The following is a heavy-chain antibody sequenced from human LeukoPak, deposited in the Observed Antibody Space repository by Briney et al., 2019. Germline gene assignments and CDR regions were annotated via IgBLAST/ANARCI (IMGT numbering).Heavy chain of an antibody. CDR3: ASYCSGGSCYSDDAFDI. D-gene: IGHD2-15*01. Sequence: ASVKVSCKASGYTFTGYDMHWVRQAPGQGLEWMGRINPNSGGTNYAQKFQGRVTMTRDTSISTAYMELSRLRSDDTAVYYCASYCSGGSCYSDDAFDIWGQGTMVTVSS. V-gene: IGHV1-2*06. J-gene: IGHJ3*02. CDR2: INPNSGGT. CDR1: GYTFTGYD.